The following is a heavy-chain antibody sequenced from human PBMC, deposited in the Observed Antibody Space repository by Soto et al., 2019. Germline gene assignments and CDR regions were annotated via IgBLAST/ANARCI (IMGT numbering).Heavy chain of an antibody. D-gene: IGHD4-17*01. CDR3: AKAPPKRLRLPDY. J-gene: IGHJ4*02. CDR2: ISGSGGST. CDR1: GFTFSSYA. Sequence: SLRLSCAASGFTFSSYAMGCVRQAPGKGLEWVSAISGSGGSTYYADSVKGRFTISRDNSKNTLYLQMNSLRAEDTAVYYCAKAPPKRLRLPDYWGQGTLVTVSS. V-gene: IGHV3-23*01.